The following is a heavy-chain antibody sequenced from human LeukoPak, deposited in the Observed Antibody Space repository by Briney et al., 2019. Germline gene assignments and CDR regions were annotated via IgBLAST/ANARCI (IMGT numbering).Heavy chain of an antibody. CDR2: INHSGST. CDR1: VGSFTGYY. V-gene: IGHV4-34*01. J-gene: IGHJ2*01. D-gene: IGHD6-6*01. CDR3: ARGYYYSSSPGYFDL. Sequence: PSETLPLTCAVYVGSFTGYYWSWIRQRPGKGLEWSGEINHSGSTNYNPSLKSRVTISVDTSKNQFSPKLSSVTAADTAVYYCARGYYYSSSPGYFDLWGRGTLVTVSS.